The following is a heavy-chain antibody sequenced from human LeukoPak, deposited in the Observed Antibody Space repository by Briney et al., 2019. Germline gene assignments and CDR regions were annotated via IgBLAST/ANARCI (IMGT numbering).Heavy chain of an antibody. CDR1: GLRFIDAW. CDR3: ARDVYYGMDV. Sequence: TGGSLRLSCEVFGLRFIDAWMTWVRQAPGKGLEWVSSISGGSTYIDYADSVKGRFTISRDNAKNSLYLQMNSLRAEDTAVYYCARDVYYGMDVWGQGTTVTVSS. J-gene: IGHJ6*02. V-gene: IGHV3-21*01. CDR2: ISGGSTYI.